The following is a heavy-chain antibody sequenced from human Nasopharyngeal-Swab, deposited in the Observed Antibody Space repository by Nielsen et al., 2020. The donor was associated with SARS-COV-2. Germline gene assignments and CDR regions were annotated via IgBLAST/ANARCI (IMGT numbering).Heavy chain of an antibody. V-gene: IGHV4-34*01. J-gene: IGHJ2*01. CDR2: INHSGST. CDR3: ARASTVTTFFDL. CDR1: GFTFSDYY. D-gene: IGHD4-17*01. Sequence: GSLRLSCAASGFTFSDYYMSWIRQPPGKGLEWIGEINHSGSTNYNPSLKSRVTISVDTSKNQFSLKLNSVTAADTAVYYCARASTVTTFFDLWGRGTLVTVSS.